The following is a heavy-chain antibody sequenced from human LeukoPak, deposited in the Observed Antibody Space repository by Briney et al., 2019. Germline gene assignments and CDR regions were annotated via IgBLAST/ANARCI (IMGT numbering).Heavy chain of an antibody. J-gene: IGHJ4*02. Sequence: GGSLRLSCAASGFTFSSYGMNWVRQAPGKGLEWVSSISSSSSYIYYADSVKGRFTISRDNAKNSLYLQMNSLRAEDTAVYYCARGTQQRKIVVVPAAIDYWGQGTLVTVSS. V-gene: IGHV3-21*01. CDR1: GFTFSSYG. D-gene: IGHD2-2*01. CDR3: ARGTQQRKIVVVPAAIDY. CDR2: ISSSSSYI.